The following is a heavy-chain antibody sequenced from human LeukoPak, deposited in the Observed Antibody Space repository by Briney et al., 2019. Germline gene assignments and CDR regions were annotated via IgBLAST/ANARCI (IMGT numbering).Heavy chain of an antibody. V-gene: IGHV3-23*01. Sequence: GGSLRLSCAASGFTFSSYAMSWVRQPPGKGLEWVSAICGSGGSTYYPAPVKRRFTASKDNSKNTPYLQMNSLRAEDTAVYYCAKGDGSGYYSGAFDIWGQGTMVTVSS. J-gene: IGHJ3*02. CDR2: ICGSGGST. CDR1: GFTFSSYA. D-gene: IGHD3-22*01. CDR3: AKGDGSGYYSGAFDI.